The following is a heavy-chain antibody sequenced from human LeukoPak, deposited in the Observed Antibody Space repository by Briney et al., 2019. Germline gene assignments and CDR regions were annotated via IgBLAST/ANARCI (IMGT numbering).Heavy chain of an antibody. J-gene: IGHJ4*02. CDR2: INTNTGNP. Sequence: ASVKVSCKASGGTFSSYAISWVRQAPGQGLEWMGWINTNTGNPTYAQGFTGRFVFSLDISVSTAYLQITSLKAEDTAVYYCARESLYSFDFWGQGSLVIVSS. CDR1: GGTFSSYA. V-gene: IGHV7-4-1*02. D-gene: IGHD3-16*01. CDR3: ARESLYSFDF.